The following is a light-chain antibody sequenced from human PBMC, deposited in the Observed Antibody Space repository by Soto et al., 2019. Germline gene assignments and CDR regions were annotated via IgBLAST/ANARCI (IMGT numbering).Light chain of an antibody. CDR3: QHYDTSPPEFT. CDR2: GAS. CDR1: QSVNSNY. Sequence: EIVLTQSPGTLSLSPGERATLSCRASQSVNSNYLAWYQHQPGQAPRLLIFGASYRPTGIPDRFSGSGSGTDFTLTISRLEPEDFAVYYCQHYDTSPPEFTFGPGTKVDIK. V-gene: IGKV3-20*01. J-gene: IGKJ3*01.